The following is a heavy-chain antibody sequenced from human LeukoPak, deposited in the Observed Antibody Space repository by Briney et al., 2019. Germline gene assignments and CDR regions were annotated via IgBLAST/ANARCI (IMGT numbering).Heavy chain of an antibody. D-gene: IGHD3-10*01. CDR1: GFTFSSFS. V-gene: IGHV3-23*01. Sequence: GGSLRLSCAASGFTFSSFSMSWVRQAPGKGLEYVSGIGRTTYYAESVKGRFTISRDNSKNTLFLQMNSLRAEDTAVYYCAREIFGSGSYPDFWGQGTLVTVSS. CDR2: IGRTT. J-gene: IGHJ4*02. CDR3: AREIFGSGSYPDF.